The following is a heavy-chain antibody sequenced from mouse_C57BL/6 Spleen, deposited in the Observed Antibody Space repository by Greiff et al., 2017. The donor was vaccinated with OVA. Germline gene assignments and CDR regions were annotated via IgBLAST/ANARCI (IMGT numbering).Heavy chain of an antibody. CDR1: GYTFTSYG. D-gene: IGHD2-4*01. CDR2: IYPRSGNT. V-gene: IGHV1-81*01. J-gene: IGHJ4*01. CDR3: ARLGVPYDYVENAMDY. Sequence: QVQLQQSGAELARPGASVKLSCKASGYTFTSYGISWVKQRTGQGLEWIGEIYPRSGNTYYNEKFKGKATLTADKSSSTAYMELRSLTSEDSAVYFCARLGVPYDYVENAMDYWGQGTSVTVSS.